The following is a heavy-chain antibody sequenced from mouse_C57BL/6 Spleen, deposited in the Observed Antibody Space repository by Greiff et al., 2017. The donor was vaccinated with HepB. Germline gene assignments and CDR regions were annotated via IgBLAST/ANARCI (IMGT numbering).Heavy chain of an antibody. CDR3: ARSFSTTVVARYYYAMDY. CDR1: GYTFTDYY. Sequence: VQLQQSGPELVKPGASVKISCKASGYTFTDYYMNWVKQSHGKSLEWIGDINPNNGGTSYNQKFKGKATLTVDKSSSTAYMELRSLTSEDSAVYYCARSFSTTVVARYYYAMDYWGQGTSVTVSS. V-gene: IGHV1-26*01. D-gene: IGHD1-1*01. CDR2: INPNNGGT. J-gene: IGHJ4*01.